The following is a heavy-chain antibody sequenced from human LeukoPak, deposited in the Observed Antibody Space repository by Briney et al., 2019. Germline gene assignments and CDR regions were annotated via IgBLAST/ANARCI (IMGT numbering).Heavy chain of an antibody. CDR3: ARAGLPHFDY. Sequence: GGSLRLSCAASGFTFGSYWMSWVRQAPGKGLEWVSYISSSGSTIYYADSVKGRFTISRDNAKNSLYLQMNSLRAEDTAVYYCARAGLPHFDYWGQGTLVTVSS. J-gene: IGHJ4*02. D-gene: IGHD5-12*01. CDR2: ISSSGSTI. V-gene: IGHV3-48*04. CDR1: GFTFGSYW.